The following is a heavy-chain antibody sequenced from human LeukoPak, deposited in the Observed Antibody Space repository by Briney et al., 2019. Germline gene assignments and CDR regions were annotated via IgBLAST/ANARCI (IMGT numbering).Heavy chain of an antibody. CDR2: ISYDGSNK. Sequence: GSLRLSCAASGFTFSSYAMHWVRQAPGKGLEWVAVISYDGSNKYYADSVKGRFTISRDNSKNTLYLQMNSLRAEDTAVYYCARDHMTTGAFDIWGQGTMVTVSS. V-gene: IGHV3-30-3*01. CDR1: GFTFSSYA. D-gene: IGHD4-17*01. J-gene: IGHJ3*02. CDR3: ARDHMTTGAFDI.